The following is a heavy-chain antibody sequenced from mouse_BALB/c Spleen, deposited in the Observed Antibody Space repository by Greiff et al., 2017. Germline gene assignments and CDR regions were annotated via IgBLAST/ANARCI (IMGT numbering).Heavy chain of an antibody. V-gene: IGHV5-6-5*01. CDR1: GFTFRSYA. Sequence: EVKLVESGGGLLKPGGSLKLSCAASGFTFRSYAMSWVRQTPEKRLEWVASISSGGSTYYPDSVKGRFTISRDNARNILYLQMRSLRSEDTAMYYCAREYYGDYWGQGTTLTVSS. J-gene: IGHJ2*01. CDR3: AREYYGDY. CDR2: ISSGGST.